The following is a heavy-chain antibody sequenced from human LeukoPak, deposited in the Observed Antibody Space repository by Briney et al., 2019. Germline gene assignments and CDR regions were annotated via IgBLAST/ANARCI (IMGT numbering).Heavy chain of an antibody. CDR1: GGTFISYA. CDR3: ARVTIAAAGFDP. J-gene: IGHJ5*02. Sequence: SVKVSCKASGGTFISYAISWVRQAPGQGLEWMGGIIPIFGTANYAQKFQGRVTITADESTSTAYMELSSLRSEDTAVYYCARVTIAAAGFDPWGQGTLVTVSS. V-gene: IGHV1-69*13. D-gene: IGHD6-13*01. CDR2: IIPIFGTA.